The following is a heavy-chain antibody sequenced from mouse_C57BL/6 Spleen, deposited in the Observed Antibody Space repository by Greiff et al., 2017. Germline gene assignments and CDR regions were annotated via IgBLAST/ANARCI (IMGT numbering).Heavy chain of an antibody. V-gene: IGHV5-6*02. CDR2: ISSGGSYT. CDR3: ARYTTVDGYFDV. J-gene: IGHJ1*03. D-gene: IGHD1-1*01. CDR1: GFTFSSYG. Sequence: DVKLVESGGDLVKPGGSLKLSCAASGFTFSSYGMSWVRQTPDKRLEWVATISSGGSYTYYPDSVKGRFTISRDNAKNTLYLQMSSLKSEDTAMYYCARYTTVDGYFDVWGTGTTVTVSS.